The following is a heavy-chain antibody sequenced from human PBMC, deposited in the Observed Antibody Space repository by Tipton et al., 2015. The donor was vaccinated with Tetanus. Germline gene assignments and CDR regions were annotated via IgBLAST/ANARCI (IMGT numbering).Heavy chain of an antibody. Sequence: SLRLSCAASGFPFSSSAMSWVRQTPGRGLEWVSTISSTGGKTYYADSVKGRFTISRDNSKNTQFLQLDSLRVEDTAIYFCAKDCITGICYPEHWGQGTLVPVSS. CDR3: AKDCITGICYPEH. J-gene: IGHJ4*02. CDR1: GFPFSSSA. D-gene: IGHD2-8*01. CDR2: ISSTGGKT. V-gene: IGHV3-23*01.